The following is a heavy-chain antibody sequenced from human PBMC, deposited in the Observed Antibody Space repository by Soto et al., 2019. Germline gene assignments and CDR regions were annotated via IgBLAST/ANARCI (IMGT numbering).Heavy chain of an antibody. V-gene: IGHV3-23*01. D-gene: IGHD2-15*01. CDR1: GFTFSSYA. J-gene: IGHJ4*02. CDR3: AKDLGGFRYCSGGRCNFFDY. Sequence: EVKLLESGGGLVQPGGSLRLSCAASGFTFSSYAMNWVRLAPGKGLEWVSGISGGGGSTYYADSVKGRFTISRDNSNNMLDLQMNSLRAEDTAVYYCAKDLGGFRYCSGGRCNFFDYWGQGNLVTVSS. CDR2: ISGGGGST.